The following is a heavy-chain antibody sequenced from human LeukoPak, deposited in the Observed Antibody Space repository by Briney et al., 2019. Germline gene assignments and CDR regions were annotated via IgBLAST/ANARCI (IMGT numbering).Heavy chain of an antibody. V-gene: IGHV4-59*01. CDR2: IYYSGST. D-gene: IGHD6-13*01. Sequence: SETLSLTCTVSGGSISSYYWSWIRQPPGKGLQWIGYIYYSGSTNYNPSLKSRVTISVDTSKNQFSLKLSSVTAADTAVYYCARGIAAAGTGDYWGQGTLVTVSS. CDR1: GGSISSYY. J-gene: IGHJ4*02. CDR3: ARGIAAAGTGDY.